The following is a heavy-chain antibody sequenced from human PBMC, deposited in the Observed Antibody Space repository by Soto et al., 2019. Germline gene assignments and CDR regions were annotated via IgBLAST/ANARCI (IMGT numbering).Heavy chain of an antibody. J-gene: IGHJ4*02. CDR3: ARDSLRGGRVPAPQISY. D-gene: IGHD2-2*01. Sequence: QVQLVQSGPEVRKPGASVKVSCKASGYTFTDYGITWVRQAPGQGLEWMGWISSYSVNTNYAQSLQDRVTMTTDTSTNTAYMELRSLRSDDTAVYYCARDSLRGGRVPAPQISYWGQGTLVTVSS. CDR1: GYTFTDYG. V-gene: IGHV1-18*01. CDR2: ISSYSVNT.